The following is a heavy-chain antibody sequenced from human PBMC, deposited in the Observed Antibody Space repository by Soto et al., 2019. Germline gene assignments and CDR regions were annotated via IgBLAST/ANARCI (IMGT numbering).Heavy chain of an antibody. CDR1: ADTFTSYY. J-gene: IGHJ5*02. CDR3: VRRHVSATGIDWFDP. CDR2: INAANGST. Sequence: GASVKVSCKAPADTFTSYYIHWVRQAPGHGLEWMGWINAANGSTKYSPKFQGRVTITRDTSASTAYMELSSLRSEDTAVYYCVRRHVSATGIDWFDPWGQGTLVTVSS. V-gene: IGHV1-3*01. D-gene: IGHD6-13*01.